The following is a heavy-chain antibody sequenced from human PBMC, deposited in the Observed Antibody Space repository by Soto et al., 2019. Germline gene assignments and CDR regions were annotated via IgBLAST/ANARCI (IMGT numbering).Heavy chain of an antibody. CDR3: ARDASKDCLGGSGGSCYLDY. J-gene: IGHJ4*02. Sequence: QVQLVESGGGVVQPGRSLRLSCAASGFTFSSYGMHWVRQAPGKGLDWVAIIWYDGSNEYYPDSVKGRVTISRDNSKNTLYLQMNSLRAEDTAVYYCARDASKDCLGGSGGSCYLDYWGQGTLVTVSA. CDR2: IWYDGSNE. D-gene: IGHD2-15*01. V-gene: IGHV3-33*01. CDR1: GFTFSSYG.